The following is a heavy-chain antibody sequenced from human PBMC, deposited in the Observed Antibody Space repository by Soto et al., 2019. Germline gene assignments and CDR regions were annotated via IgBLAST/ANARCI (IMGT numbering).Heavy chain of an antibody. J-gene: IGHJ4*02. V-gene: IGHV4-39*01. CDR1: GGSISSSSYY. Sequence: SETLSLTCTVSGGSISSSSYYWGWIRQPPGKGLEWIGSIYYSGSTYYNPSLKSRVTISVDTSKNQFSLKLSSVTAADTVVYYCASYYYDRSGYYYVPGVYWGQGTLVTVSS. CDR3: ASYYYDRSGYYYVPGVY. CDR2: IYYSGST. D-gene: IGHD3-22*01.